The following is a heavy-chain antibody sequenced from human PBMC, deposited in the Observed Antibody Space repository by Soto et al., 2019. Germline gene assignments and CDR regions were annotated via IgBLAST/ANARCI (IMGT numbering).Heavy chain of an antibody. CDR3: ARRYGSSFDY. CDR1: GGSISGYY. V-gene: IGHV4-59*08. Sequence: SETLSLTCTVSGGSISGYYWSWIRQPPGKGLEWIGYIYYSGSTNYNPSLKSRVTISVDTSKNQFSLKLSSVTAADTAVYYCARRYGSSFDYWGQGTLVTVSS. CDR2: IYYSGST. D-gene: IGHD6-13*01. J-gene: IGHJ4*02.